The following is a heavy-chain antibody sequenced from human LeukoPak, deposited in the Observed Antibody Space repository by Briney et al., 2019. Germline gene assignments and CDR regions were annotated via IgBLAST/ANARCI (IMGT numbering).Heavy chain of an antibody. CDR1: GGSISSSSYY. CDR2: IYYSGST. V-gene: IGHV4-39*07. CDR3: ARDSYGRYYYYMDV. Sequence: SETLSLTCTVSGGSISSSSYYWGWIRQPPGKGLEWIGSIYYSGSTYYNPSLKSRVTISVDTSKNQFSLKLSSVTAADTAVYYCARDSYGRYYYYMDVWGKGTTVTVSS. J-gene: IGHJ6*03. D-gene: IGHD4-17*01.